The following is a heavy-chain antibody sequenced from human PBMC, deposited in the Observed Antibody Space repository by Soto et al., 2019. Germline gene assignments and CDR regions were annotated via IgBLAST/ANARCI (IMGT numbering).Heavy chain of an antibody. Sequence: QVQLVESGGGVVPPGTSLRLSCAASGFTFSSFSMHWVRQAPGKGLEWVAVISYDNGDNKYYADSVRGRFTVSRDNPRNTLYLQMISLRPEDRAVYYCARTRVVSGTADFDYWGEGTLVTVSS. J-gene: IGHJ4*02. CDR2: ISYDNGDNK. D-gene: IGHD4-4*01. V-gene: IGHV3-30-3*01. CDR1: GFTFSSFS. CDR3: ARTRVVSGTADFDY.